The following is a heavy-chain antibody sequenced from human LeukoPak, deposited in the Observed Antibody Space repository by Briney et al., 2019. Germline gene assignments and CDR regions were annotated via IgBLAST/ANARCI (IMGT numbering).Heavy chain of an antibody. CDR1: GYTFTGYY. V-gene: IGHV1-2*02. J-gene: IGHJ6*03. CDR2: INPNSGGT. D-gene: IGHD6-25*01. CDR3: ARDSGESSGHYYYYYYYMDV. Sequence: ASVKVSCKASGYTFTGYYMHWVRQAPGQGLEWMGWINPNSGGTNYAQKFQGRVTMTRDTSISTAYMELSRLRSDDTAVYYCARDSGESSGHYYYYYYYMDVWGKGSTVTVSS.